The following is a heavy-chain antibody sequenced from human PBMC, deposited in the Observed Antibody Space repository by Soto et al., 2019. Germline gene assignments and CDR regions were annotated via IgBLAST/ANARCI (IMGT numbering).Heavy chain of an antibody. J-gene: IGHJ5*02. CDR3: ARDYSRSGSYAPWFDP. D-gene: IGHD3-10*01. V-gene: IGHV3-66*01. CDR2: IYVNGNT. CDR1: VHTVTTNY. Sequence: EVQLVESGGGLVRPGGSLRLSCVASVHTVTTNYMAWIRQVAGKGLEWVSVIYVNGNTYYADSVKGRFSISRDSAKNSVYLQMNSLRAEDTATYYCARDYSRSGSYAPWFDPRGQGTLVIVSS.